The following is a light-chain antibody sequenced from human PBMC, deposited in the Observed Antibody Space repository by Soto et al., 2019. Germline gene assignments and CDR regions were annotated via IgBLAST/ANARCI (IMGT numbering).Light chain of an antibody. J-gene: IGKJ1*01. Sequence: EIVFTQSTGTLSLSQGERATLSFMASQSVSSSYLAWYQQKPGQAPRLLIYGASSRATGIPDRFSGSGSGTDFTLTISRLEPEDCAVYYCQQYGSSPWKCGQGTKGDI. CDR2: GAS. CDR3: QQYGSSPWK. V-gene: IGKV3-20*01. CDR1: QSVSSSY.